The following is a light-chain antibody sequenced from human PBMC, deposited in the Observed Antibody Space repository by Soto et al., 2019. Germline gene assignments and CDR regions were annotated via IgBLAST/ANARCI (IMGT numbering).Light chain of an antibody. CDR1: SSDVGGYDY. J-gene: IGLJ1*01. V-gene: IGLV2-14*01. CDR2: EVN. Sequence: QSVLTQPASVSGSPGQSVTISCTGTSSDVGGYDYVSWYQQHPGKAPKLILYEVNNRPSGISNHFSGSKSGNTASLIISGPQADDEADYFCSSYSTTTTLVFGSGTKVTVL. CDR3: SSYSTTTTLV.